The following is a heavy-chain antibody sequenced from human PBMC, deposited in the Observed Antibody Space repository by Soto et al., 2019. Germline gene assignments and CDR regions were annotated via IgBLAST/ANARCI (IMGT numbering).Heavy chain of an antibody. V-gene: IGHV3-9*01. D-gene: IGHD3-10*01. CDR1: GFTFDDYA. J-gene: IGHJ3*02. CDR2: ISWNSGSI. Sequence: EVQLVESGGGLVQPGRSLRLSCAASGFTFDDYAMHWVRQAPGKGLEWVSGISWNSGSIGYADSVKGRFTISRDNAKNPCYLQMTGLEGGDTALYYCAKDSHRTYYGSGSLSAFDIWGQGTMVTVSS. CDR3: AKDSHRTYYGSGSLSAFDI.